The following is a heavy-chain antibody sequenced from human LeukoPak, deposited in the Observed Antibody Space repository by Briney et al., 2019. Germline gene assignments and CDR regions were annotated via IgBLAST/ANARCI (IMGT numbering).Heavy chain of an antibody. CDR3: ARAKSRDYGIDY. CDR1: GYTFTNYY. CDR2: INPSGEST. D-gene: IGHD4-17*01. Sequence: ASVKVSCKTSGYTFTNYYLHWVRQAPRQGLEWMGIINPSGESTIYAQKFQGRVTTTRDTSTSTVYMELSSLRSEDTAVYFCARAKSRDYGIDYWGPGTLVTVSS. J-gene: IGHJ4*02. V-gene: IGHV1-46*01.